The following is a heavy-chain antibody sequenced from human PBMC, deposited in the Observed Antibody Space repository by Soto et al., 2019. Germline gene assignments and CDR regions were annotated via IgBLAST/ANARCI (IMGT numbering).Heavy chain of an antibody. Sequence: QVQLQESGPGLVKPSETLSLTCTVSGGSISSYYWSWIRQPPGKGLEWIGYTYYSGSTNYNPSLESRVTMSVDMARTQFSLELSSVTAADTVVYYCARDSWDYDFWRADVWGKGTTVTVSS. V-gene: IGHV4-59*01. D-gene: IGHD3-3*01. CDR2: TYYSGST. CDR3: ARDSWDYDFWRADV. J-gene: IGHJ6*04. CDR1: GGSISSYY.